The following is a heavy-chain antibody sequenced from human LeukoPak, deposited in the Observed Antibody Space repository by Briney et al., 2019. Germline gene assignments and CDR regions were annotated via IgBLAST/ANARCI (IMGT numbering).Heavy chain of an antibody. V-gene: IGHV4-61*02. J-gene: IGHJ4*02. D-gene: IGHD2-2*01. Sequence: SETLSLTCTVSGGSISSGSYYWSWIRQPAGKGLEWIGRIYTSGSTNYNPSLKSRVTISVDTSKNQFSPKLSSVTAADTAVYYCARSVVVPAAGYDYWGQGTLVTVSS. CDR2: IYTSGST. CDR3: ARSVVVPAAGYDY. CDR1: GGSISSGSYY.